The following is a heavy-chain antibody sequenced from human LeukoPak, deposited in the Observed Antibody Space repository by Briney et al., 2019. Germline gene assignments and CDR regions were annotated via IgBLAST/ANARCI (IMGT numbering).Heavy chain of an antibody. J-gene: IGHJ4*02. CDR2: INPNSGGT. CDR1: GYTFTGYY. V-gene: IGHV1-2*02. D-gene: IGHD1-26*01. CDR3: ARAFQIVGATDFDY. Sequence: GASVTVSFKASGYTFTGYYMHWVRQAPGQGLEWMGWINPNSGGTNYAQKFQGRVTMTRDTSISTAYMELSRLRSDDTAVYYCARAFQIVGATDFDYWGQGTLVTVSS.